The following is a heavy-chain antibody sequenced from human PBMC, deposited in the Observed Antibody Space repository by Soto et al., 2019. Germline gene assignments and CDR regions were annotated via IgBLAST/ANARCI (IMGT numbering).Heavy chain of an antibody. V-gene: IGHV1-8*01. CDR2: INPNADKT. J-gene: IGHJ4*02. D-gene: IGHD3-16*01. Sequence: ASVKVSCKTSGYTFTTYDINWVRQATGQGLEWMGWINPNADKTGFAQKFQGRVTTTRDTSINTVYMELNNLRSEDTAVYYCARQRRGTWYYFDHWGQGTLVTVSS. CDR3: ARQRRGTWYYFDH. CDR1: GYTFTTYD.